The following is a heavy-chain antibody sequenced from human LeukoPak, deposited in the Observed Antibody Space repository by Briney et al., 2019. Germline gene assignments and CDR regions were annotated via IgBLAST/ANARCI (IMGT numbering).Heavy chain of an antibody. D-gene: IGHD2-2*01. Sequence: ASVKVSCKASGYTFTGYYMHWVRQAPGQGLEWMGRINPNSGGTNYAQKFQGRVTITADKSTSTAYMELSSLRSEDTAVYYCASGYCSSTSCYWFDPWGQGTLVTVSS. V-gene: IGHV1-2*06. CDR1: GYTFTGYY. CDR3: ASGYCSSTSCYWFDP. CDR2: INPNSGGT. J-gene: IGHJ5*02.